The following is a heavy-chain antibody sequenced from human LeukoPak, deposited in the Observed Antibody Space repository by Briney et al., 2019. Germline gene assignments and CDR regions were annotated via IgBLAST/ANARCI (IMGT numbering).Heavy chain of an antibody. J-gene: IGHJ4*02. CDR1: VFSVSGYW. CDR2: IKQDGSEK. D-gene: IGHD6-13*01. CDR3: AREWQGGIAAAGTRIEGDH. V-gene: IGHV3-7*01. Sequence: GGSLRLSCAVSVFSVSGYWMTWVRQAPGKGLEGVANIKQDGSEKNYVDSVKGRFTTSRDNAENSLFLQMNSLRGEDRAVYYCAREWQGGIAAAGTRIEGDHWGQGTLVAVSS.